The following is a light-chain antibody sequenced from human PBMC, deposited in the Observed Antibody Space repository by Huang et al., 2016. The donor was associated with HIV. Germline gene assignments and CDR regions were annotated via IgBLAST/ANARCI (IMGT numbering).Light chain of an antibody. CDR2: GAS. CDR1: QIVSDN. Sequence: EIVMTQSPVTLSVSPGERATLSCRASQIVSDNLAWYQQKPGQAPRLLIYGASTRATGVPARFSGSGSGTEFTLTISSLQSEDFALYYCQQYNNWPPITFGQGTRLEIK. V-gene: IGKV3-15*01. J-gene: IGKJ5*01. CDR3: QQYNNWPPIT.